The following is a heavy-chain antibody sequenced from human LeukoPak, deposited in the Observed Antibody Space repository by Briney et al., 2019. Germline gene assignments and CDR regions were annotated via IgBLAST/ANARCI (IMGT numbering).Heavy chain of an antibody. CDR1: GGSISSSNW. CDR3: AREVGAIPYYFDY. CDR2: IYHTASP. Sequence: PSETLSLTCAVSGGSISSSNWWSWVRPPPGKGLEWMGEIYHTASPNYHPSLKPPVTISVDKSKNQFSLKLSSVTAADTAVYYCAREVGAIPYYFDYWGQGTLVTVSS. V-gene: IGHV4-4*02. D-gene: IGHD1-26*01. J-gene: IGHJ4*02.